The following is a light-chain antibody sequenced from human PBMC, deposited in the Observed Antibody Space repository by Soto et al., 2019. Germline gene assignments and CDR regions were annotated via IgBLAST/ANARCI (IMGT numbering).Light chain of an antibody. J-gene: IGKJ1*01. Sequence: GDRVTITWRASQSISSWLAWYQQIPGKAPKLLIYDASSLESGVPSRFSGSGSGTEFTLSSSSLQPYDFATYYCQHYDDYSRTFGQGTKVDIK. CDR2: DAS. CDR1: QSISSW. V-gene: IGKV1-5*01. CDR3: QHYDDYSRT.